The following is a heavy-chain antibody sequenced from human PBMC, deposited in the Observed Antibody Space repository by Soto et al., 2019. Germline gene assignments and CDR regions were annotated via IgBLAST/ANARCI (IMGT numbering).Heavy chain of an antibody. D-gene: IGHD5-12*01. CDR1: GFNFATSA. CDR2: IIVGTGNT. J-gene: IGHJ4*02. V-gene: IGHV1-58*01. Sequence: QKQLVQYGPEVKKPGTSVKVSCKASGFNFATSAVQWVRQARGQGLEWIGWIIVGTGNTNHAQKFRERFTVTRDVSTRTAYLEVRRLISDDPAVYYCASVGSGLWGQGTLVTVSS. CDR3: ASVGSGL.